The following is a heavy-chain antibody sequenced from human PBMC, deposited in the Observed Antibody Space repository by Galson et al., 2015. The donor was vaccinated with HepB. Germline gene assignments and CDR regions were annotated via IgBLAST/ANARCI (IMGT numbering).Heavy chain of an antibody. V-gene: IGHV3-33*01. D-gene: IGHD3-3*01. CDR3: ARSLLDPYYDFWSGWGYYYYYGMDV. J-gene: IGHJ6*02. CDR2: IWYDGSNK. CDR1: GFTFSSYG. Sequence: SLRLSCAASGFTFSSYGMHWVRQAPGKGLEWVAVIWYDGSNKYYADSVKGRFTISRDNSKNTLYLQMNSLRAEDTAVYYCARSLLDPYYDFWSGWGYYYYYGMDVWGQGTTVTVSS.